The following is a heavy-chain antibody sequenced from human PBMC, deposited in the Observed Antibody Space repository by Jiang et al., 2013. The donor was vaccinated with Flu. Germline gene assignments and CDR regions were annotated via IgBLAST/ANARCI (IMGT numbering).Heavy chain of an antibody. D-gene: IGHD3-10*01. CDR1: GGSMSSYY. J-gene: IGHJ4*02. Sequence: TLSLTCIVSGGSMSSYYWSWIRQPPGKGLEWIGSIYYSGNTNYNPSLKSRIAISVDTSKNQFSLKVSSVTAADTAIYYCARAYYGTHFDYWGQGALVTVSS. V-gene: IGHV4-59*01. CDR3: ARAYYGTHFDY. CDR2: IYYSGNT.